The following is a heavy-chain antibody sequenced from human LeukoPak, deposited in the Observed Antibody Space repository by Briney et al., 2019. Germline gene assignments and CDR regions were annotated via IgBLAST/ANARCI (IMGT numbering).Heavy chain of an antibody. CDR3: ARDPLTIFGVVIMDLDY. Sequence: VASVKVSCKASGYTFTSYGISWVRQAPGQGLEWMGWISAYNGNTNYAQKLQGRVTMTTDTSTSTAYMELRSLRSDDTAVYHCARDPLTIFGVVIMDLDYWGQGTLVTVSS. CDR2: ISAYNGNT. CDR1: GYTFTSYG. D-gene: IGHD3-3*01. J-gene: IGHJ4*02. V-gene: IGHV1-18*01.